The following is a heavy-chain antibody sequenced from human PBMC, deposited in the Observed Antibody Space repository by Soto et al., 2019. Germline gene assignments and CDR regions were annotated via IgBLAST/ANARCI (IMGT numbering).Heavy chain of an antibody. CDR1: GLTFSSYG. D-gene: IGHD3-22*01. CDR2: ISYDGRNK. J-gene: IGHJ4*02. V-gene: IGHV3-30*18. CDR3: AQDTYYHDTSGYYTFDY. Sequence: VGSLRLSCAASGLTFSSYGMHWVRQAPGRGLEWVAGISYDGRNKYYVDSVKGRFTISRDNSKNTLDLQMNSLRVEDTAVFYCAQDTYYHDTSGYYTFDYWGQGALVNVSS.